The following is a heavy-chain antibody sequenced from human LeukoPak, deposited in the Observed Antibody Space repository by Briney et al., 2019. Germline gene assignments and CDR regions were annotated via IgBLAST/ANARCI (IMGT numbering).Heavy chain of an antibody. CDR3: AREGHTSGFCGAFDI. CDR1: GRPFSSSI. D-gene: IGHD5-12*01. CDR2: MSFDGSQ. V-gene: IGHV3-30*03. J-gene: IGHJ3*02. Sequence: QTGGSLRLSCALSGRPFSSSIMHWVRQAPGKGLEWVAGMSFDGSQYYVDSVKGRFTISRDNSGNTVFLHMTSLRPEDTAVYFCAREGHTSGFCGAFDIWGQGTTVTISS.